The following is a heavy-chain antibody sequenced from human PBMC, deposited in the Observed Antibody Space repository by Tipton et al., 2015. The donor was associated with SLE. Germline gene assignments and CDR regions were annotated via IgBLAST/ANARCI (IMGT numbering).Heavy chain of an antibody. Sequence: TLSLTCAVYGESFNTYYWTWIRQPPGKGLEWIGEINENGNTNFSPSLKNRVTMSVDTSKNQFSLSLYSVTAADTAVYYCARGTGGGSTSTSLWVMDVWGKGTTVPVSS. CDR1: GESFNTYY. J-gene: IGHJ6*03. CDR2: INENGNT. CDR3: ARGTGGGSTSTSLWVMDV. D-gene: IGHD2-2*01. V-gene: IGHV4-34*01.